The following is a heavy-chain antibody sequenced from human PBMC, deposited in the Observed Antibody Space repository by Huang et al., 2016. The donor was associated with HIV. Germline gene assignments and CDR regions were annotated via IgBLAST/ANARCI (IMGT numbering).Heavy chain of an antibody. CDR2: IKSEIDGGTT. D-gene: IGHD4-17*01. J-gene: IGHJ4*02. Sequence: EVQLVASGGGLGKPGGSLRLSCVASGFTFSNAGMRGGRQAPGKGLEWVGRIKSEIDGGTTDYAAPVKGRFTISRDDSKNTLYLQMNRLKTEDTAVYFCTTIGTTWGQGTLVTVSS. CDR3: TTIGTT. CDR1: GFTFSNAG. V-gene: IGHV3-15*01.